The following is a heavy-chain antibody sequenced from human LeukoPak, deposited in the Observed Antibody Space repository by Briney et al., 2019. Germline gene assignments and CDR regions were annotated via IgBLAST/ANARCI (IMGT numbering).Heavy chain of an antibody. CDR1: GFTFSSYS. V-gene: IGHV3-21*01. Sequence: GGSLRLSCAASGFTFSSYSMNWVRQAPGKGLEWVSSISSSSSYIYYADSVKGRFTISRDNAKNSLYLQMNSLRAEDTAVYYCAKGGRGGPYYYDSSGYWLCVYWGQGTLVTVSS. D-gene: IGHD3-22*01. J-gene: IGHJ4*02. CDR2: ISSSSSYI. CDR3: AKGGRGGPYYYDSSGYWLCVY.